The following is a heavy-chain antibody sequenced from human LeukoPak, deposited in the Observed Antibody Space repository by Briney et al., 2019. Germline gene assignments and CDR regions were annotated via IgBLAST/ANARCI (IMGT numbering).Heavy chain of an antibody. D-gene: IGHD3-10*01. CDR2: INHSGST. CDR1: GGSFSGYY. CDR3: ARGRYYGSGSYPRYWYFDL. Sequence: PSETLSLTCAVYGGSFSGYYWSWIRQPPGKGLEWIGEINHSGSTNYNPSLKSRVTISVDTSKDQFSLKLSSVTAADTAVYYCARGRYYGSGSYPRYWYFDLWGRGTLVTVSS. J-gene: IGHJ2*01. V-gene: IGHV4-34*01.